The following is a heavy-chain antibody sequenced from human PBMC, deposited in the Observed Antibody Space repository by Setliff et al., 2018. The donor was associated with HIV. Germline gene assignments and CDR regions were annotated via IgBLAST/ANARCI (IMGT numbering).Heavy chain of an antibody. CDR2: IVVGSGNT. CDR3: AVDLGDYFYDTTDYYYGGGLGY. Sequence: SVKVSCKASRFTFTSAAVQWVRQARGQRPEWIGWIVVGSGNTKYAQRFQERVTITRDMSTRTAYMELSSLRSEDTAVYYCAVDLGDYFYDTTDYYYGGGLGYWGQGTLVTVSS. V-gene: IGHV1-58*01. D-gene: IGHD3-22*01. CDR1: RFTFTSAA. J-gene: IGHJ4*02.